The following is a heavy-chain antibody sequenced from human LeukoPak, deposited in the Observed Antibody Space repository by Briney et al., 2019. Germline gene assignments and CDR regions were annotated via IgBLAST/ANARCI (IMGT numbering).Heavy chain of an antibody. CDR3: ARDGYYYGSGSYGLYYFYMDV. J-gene: IGHJ6*03. V-gene: IGHV1-18*01. Sequence: ASVKVSCKASGYTFTSYGISWVRQAPGQGLEWMGWISAYNGNTNYAQKLQGRVTMTTDTSTSTAYMELRSLRSDDTAVYYCARDGYYYGSGSYGLYYFYMDVWGKGTTVTISS. CDR2: ISAYNGNT. CDR1: GYTFTSYG. D-gene: IGHD3-10*01.